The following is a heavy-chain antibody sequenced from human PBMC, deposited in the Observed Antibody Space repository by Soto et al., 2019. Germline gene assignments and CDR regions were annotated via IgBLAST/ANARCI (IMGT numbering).Heavy chain of an antibody. D-gene: IGHD4-17*01. Sequence: QVQLQESGPGLVKPSQTLSLTCTVSGGSISSGDYYWSWIRQPPGKGLEWIGYIYYSGTTYYNPSLKSRVTISVDTSKNQFSLKLSSVTAADTAVYYCARADDYGDYGLTRWGQGTLVTVSS. CDR2: IYYSGTT. CDR1: GGSISSGDYY. V-gene: IGHV4-30-4*01. J-gene: IGHJ4*02. CDR3: ARADDYGDYGLTR.